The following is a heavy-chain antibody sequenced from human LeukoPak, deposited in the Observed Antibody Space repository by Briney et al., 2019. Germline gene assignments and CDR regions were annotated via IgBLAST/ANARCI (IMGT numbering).Heavy chain of an antibody. CDR3: ARGRDGYTLDYYYYHYMDV. J-gene: IGHJ6*03. Sequence: SETLSLTCNVSGDSFRDYYWIWIRQPPGKGLEWIGYLYYGGSTSYNPSLKSRVTFSVDTSKNQFSLKLNSVTAADTAVYYCARGRDGYTLDYYYYHYMDVGGKGTTVTVSS. CDR1: GDSFRDYY. CDR2: LYYGGST. V-gene: IGHV4-59*01. D-gene: IGHD5-24*01.